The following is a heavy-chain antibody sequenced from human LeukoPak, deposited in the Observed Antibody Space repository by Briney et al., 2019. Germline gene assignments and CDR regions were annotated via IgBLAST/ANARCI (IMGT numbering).Heavy chain of an antibody. CDR2: ISSTASTI. D-gene: IGHD6-19*01. V-gene: IGHV3-11*04. J-gene: IGHJ2*01. Sequence: GGSLRLSCAASGFTFSDYYMSWIRQAPGKGLEWVSYISSTASTIYYADSVKGRFTISRDNAKNSLYQQMNSLRAEDTAVYYCARFLAVAGTGLRYFDLWGRGTLVTVSS. CDR1: GFTFSDYY. CDR3: ARFLAVAGTGLRYFDL.